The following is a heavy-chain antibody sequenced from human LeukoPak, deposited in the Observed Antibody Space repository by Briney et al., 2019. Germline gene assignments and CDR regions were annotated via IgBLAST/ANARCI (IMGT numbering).Heavy chain of an antibody. V-gene: IGHV1-3*01. Sequence: GGSVKVSCKASGYTFTSYAMHWVRQAPGQRLEWMGWINAGNGNTKYSQKFQGRVTITRDTSASTAYMELSSLRSEDTAVYYCARARTPIAARTNWFDPWGQGTLVTVSS. J-gene: IGHJ5*02. CDR2: INAGNGNT. CDR1: GYTFTSYA. D-gene: IGHD6-6*01. CDR3: ARARTPIAARTNWFDP.